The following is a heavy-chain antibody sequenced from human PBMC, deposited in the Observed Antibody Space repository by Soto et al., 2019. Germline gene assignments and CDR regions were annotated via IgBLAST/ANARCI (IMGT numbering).Heavy chain of an antibody. V-gene: IGHV1-18*01. CDR1: GFTFTSYG. Sequence: QVQLVQSGAEVKKPGASVKVSCKTSGFTFTSYGITWVRQAPGRGLELIGWISGYNGNTNYAQRLQGRVAMTTDTSTSTAYMELRSLTSDDTAVYYCAESGYSSSWFLAYWGQGTLVTVSS. CDR2: ISGYNGNT. J-gene: IGHJ4*02. D-gene: IGHD6-13*01. CDR3: AESGYSSSWFLAY.